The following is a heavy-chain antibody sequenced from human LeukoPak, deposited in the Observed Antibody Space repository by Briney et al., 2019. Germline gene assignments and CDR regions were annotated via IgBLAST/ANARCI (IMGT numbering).Heavy chain of an antibody. CDR1: AYTFTSYD. Sequence: ASVKVSCKASAYTFTSYDINWVRQATGQGLEWMGWTNPNSGNTGYAQKFQGRVTMTRSTSISTAYMELSSLRSEDTAVYYCARGMGPNWFDPWGQGTLVTVSS. CDR3: ARGMGPNWFDP. V-gene: IGHV1-8*01. J-gene: IGHJ5*02. CDR2: TNPNSGNT.